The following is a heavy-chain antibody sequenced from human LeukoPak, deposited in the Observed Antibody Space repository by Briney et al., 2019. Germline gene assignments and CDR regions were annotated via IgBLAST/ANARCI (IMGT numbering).Heavy chain of an antibody. CDR3: AREWYSSSWYNYYGMDV. D-gene: IGHD6-13*01. CDR2: IWYDGSNK. Sequence: PGRSLRLSCAASGFTFSSYGMHWVRQAPGKGLEWVAVIWYDGSNKYYADSVKGRFTISRDNSKNTLYLQMNSLRAEDTAVYYCAREWYSSSWYNYYGMDVWGQGTTVTVSS. CDR1: GFTFSSYG. V-gene: IGHV3-33*01. J-gene: IGHJ6*02.